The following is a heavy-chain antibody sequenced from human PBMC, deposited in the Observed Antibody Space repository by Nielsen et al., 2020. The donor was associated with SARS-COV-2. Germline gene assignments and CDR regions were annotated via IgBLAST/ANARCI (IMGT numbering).Heavy chain of an antibody. J-gene: IGHJ6*03. CDR2: IYYSGST. CDR1: GGSISSGGYY. V-gene: IGHV4-31*03. D-gene: IGHD5-18*01. CDR3: ARGVDTAMVLYYYYYMDV. Sequence: SETLSLTCTVSGGSISSGGYYWSWIRQHPGKGLEWIGYIYYSGSTYYNPSLKSRVTISVDKSKNQFSLKLSSVTAADTAVYYCARGVDTAMVLYYYYYMDVWGKGTTVTVSS.